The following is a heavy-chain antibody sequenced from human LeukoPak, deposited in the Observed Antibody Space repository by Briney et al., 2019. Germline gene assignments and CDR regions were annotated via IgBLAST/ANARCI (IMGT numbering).Heavy chain of an antibody. Sequence: GGSLRLSCAASGFTFSTYAMHWVRQAPGKGLEWMAVVSYDGNKKYYADSVKSRFTISRDNFKNMLYLQMNSLRAEDTAVYYCARGRVSRPMTPPDYWGQGTLVTVSS. J-gene: IGHJ4*02. V-gene: IGHV3-30*04. CDR1: GFTFSTYA. CDR3: ARGRVSRPMTPPDY. CDR2: VSYDGNKK. D-gene: IGHD3-22*01.